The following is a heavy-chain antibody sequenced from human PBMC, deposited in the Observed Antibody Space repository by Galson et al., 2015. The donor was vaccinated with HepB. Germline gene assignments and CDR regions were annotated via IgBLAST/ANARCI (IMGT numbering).Heavy chain of an antibody. V-gene: IGHV3-23*01. CDR1: GFTFSSYA. J-gene: IGHJ4*02. Sequence: SLRLSCAASGFTFSSYAMSWVRQAPGKGLEWVSAISGSGGSTYYADSVKGRFTISRDNSKNTLYLQMNSLRAEDTAVYYCAKCDRYYYDSSIWGQGTLVTVSS. CDR2: ISGSGGST. CDR3: AKCDRYYYDSSI. D-gene: IGHD3-22*01.